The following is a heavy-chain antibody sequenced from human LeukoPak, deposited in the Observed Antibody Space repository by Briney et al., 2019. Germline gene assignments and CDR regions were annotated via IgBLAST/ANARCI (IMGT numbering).Heavy chain of an antibody. CDR3: ARTSDSSGYYFDH. CDR1: GGSISSGGHY. J-gene: IGHJ4*02. D-gene: IGHD3-22*01. Sequence: PSETLSLTCDVSGGSISSGGHYWSWIRQHPGKGLEWIGYIYYSGSTYYSPSLKSRLTISVDTSKNQFSLKLSSVTAADTAVYYCARTSDSSGYYFDHWGQGTLVTVSS. V-gene: IGHV4-31*11. CDR2: IYYSGST.